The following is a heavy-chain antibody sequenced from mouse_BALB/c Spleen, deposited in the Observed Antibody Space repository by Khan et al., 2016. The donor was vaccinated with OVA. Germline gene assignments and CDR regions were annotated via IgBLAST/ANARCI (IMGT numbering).Heavy chain of an antibody. CDR1: GYIFTDFS. D-gene: IGHD1-1*02. CDR2: ISTYYGDS. J-gene: IGHJ3*01. Sequence: QVQLKESGAELVRPGVSVKISCKGSGYIFTDFSMHWVKWSHAKSLEWIGVISTYYGDSIYNQNFKDKATLTVEKSSSTAYMELARLTSEDSAIYYCARGSGSYRFAYWGQGTLVTVSA. V-gene: IGHV1S137*01. CDR3: ARGSGSYRFAY.